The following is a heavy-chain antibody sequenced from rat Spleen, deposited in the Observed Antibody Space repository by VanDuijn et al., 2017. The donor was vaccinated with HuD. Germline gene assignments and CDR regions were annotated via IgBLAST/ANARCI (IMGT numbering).Heavy chain of an antibody. CDR1: GFTFSNFY. CDR2: ISTGGGNT. CDR3: ARAGSYYYDGIYYYPFAY. V-gene: IGHV5-25*01. D-gene: IGHD1-12*02. J-gene: IGHJ3*01. Sequence: EVQLVESGGGLVQPGRSMKLSCAASGFTFSNFYMAWVRQAPTKGLEWVATISTGGGNTYYRDSVKGRFTISRDSARTTLYLQMDSLRSEDTATYYCARAGSYYYDGIYYYPFAYWGQGTLVTVS.